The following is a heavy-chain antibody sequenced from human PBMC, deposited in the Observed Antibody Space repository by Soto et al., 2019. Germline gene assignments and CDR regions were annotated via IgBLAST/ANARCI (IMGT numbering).Heavy chain of an antibody. D-gene: IGHD6-13*01. Sequence: GESLKISCKGSGYSFTSYWISWVRQMPGKGLEWMGRIDPSDSYTNYSPSFQGHVTISADKSISTAYLQWSSLKASDTAMYYCASEPVGAAAGTNQFDYWGQGTLVTVSS. CDR2: IDPSDSYT. CDR3: ASEPVGAAAGTNQFDY. J-gene: IGHJ4*02. CDR1: GYSFTSYW. V-gene: IGHV5-10-1*01.